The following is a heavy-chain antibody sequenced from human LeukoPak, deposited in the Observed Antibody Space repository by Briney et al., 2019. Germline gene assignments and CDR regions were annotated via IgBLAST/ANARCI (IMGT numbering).Heavy chain of an antibody. Sequence: SSETLSLTCTVSGGSISSYYWNWIRQPAGKGLEWIGRIYTSGSTNYNPSLKSRVTMSVDTSKNQFSLNLISVTAADTAVYYCARSDGYGLVDIWGQGTMVTVSS. CDR1: GGSISSYY. CDR2: IYTSGST. J-gene: IGHJ3*02. CDR3: ARSDGYGLVDI. V-gene: IGHV4-4*07. D-gene: IGHD3-10*01.